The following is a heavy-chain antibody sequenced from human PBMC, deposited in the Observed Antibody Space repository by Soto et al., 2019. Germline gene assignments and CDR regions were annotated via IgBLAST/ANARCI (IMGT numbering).Heavy chain of an antibody. Sequence: QVQLVESGGGVVQPGRSLRLSCAASGFTFSSYAMHWVRQAPGKGLEWVAVISYDGSNKYYADSVKGRFTISRDNSKNTLYLQMNSLRAEDTAVYYCARIKGYYYDSSGYRDAFDIWGQGTMVTVSS. J-gene: IGHJ3*02. CDR1: GFTFSSYA. D-gene: IGHD3-22*01. V-gene: IGHV3-30-3*01. CDR3: ARIKGYYYDSSGYRDAFDI. CDR2: ISYDGSNK.